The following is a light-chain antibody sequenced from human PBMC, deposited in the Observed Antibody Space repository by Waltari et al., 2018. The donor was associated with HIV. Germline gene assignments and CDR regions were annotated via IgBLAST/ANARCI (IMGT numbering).Light chain of an antibody. V-gene: IGLV1-47*01. CDR3: AAWDDSLSGPNWV. CDR2: RNN. J-gene: IGLJ3*02. Sequence: QSMLTQPPSASGTPGPRVPLSCSGRRPDIGRNYVYWYQQLPGTAPKLLIYRNNQRPSGVPDRFSGSKSGTSASLAISGLRSEDEADYYCAAWDDSLSGPNWVFAGGTKLTVL. CDR1: RPDIGRNY.